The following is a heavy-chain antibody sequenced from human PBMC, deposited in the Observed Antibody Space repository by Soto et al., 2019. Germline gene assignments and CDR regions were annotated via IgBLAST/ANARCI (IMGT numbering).Heavy chain of an antibody. CDR3: ATAPGTPERDYYYYYYMDV. Sequence: QVQLVQSGAEVKKPGASVKVSCKASGYTFTSYGISWVRQAPGQGLEWMGWISAYNGNTNYAQKLQGRVTITTDTSTSTAYMELTSLRSDDTAVYYCATAPGTPERDYYYYYYMDVWGKGTTVTVSS. V-gene: IGHV1-18*01. CDR1: GYTFTSYG. J-gene: IGHJ6*03. D-gene: IGHD1-1*01. CDR2: ISAYNGNT.